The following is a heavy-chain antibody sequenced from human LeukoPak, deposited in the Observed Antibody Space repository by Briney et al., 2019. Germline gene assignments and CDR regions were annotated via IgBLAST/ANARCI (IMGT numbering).Heavy chain of an antibody. V-gene: IGHV1-69*04. CDR3: ARFKFEALSNFWSGRYYYYGMDV. J-gene: IGHJ6*02. CDR1: GGTFSSYA. D-gene: IGHD3-3*01. CDR2: IIPILGIA. Sequence: AASVKGSCKASGGTFSSYAISWVRQAPGQGLEWMGRIIPILGIANYAQKFQGRVTITADKSTSTAYMELSSLRSEDTAVYYCARFKFEALSNFWSGRYYYYGMDVWGQGTTVTVSS.